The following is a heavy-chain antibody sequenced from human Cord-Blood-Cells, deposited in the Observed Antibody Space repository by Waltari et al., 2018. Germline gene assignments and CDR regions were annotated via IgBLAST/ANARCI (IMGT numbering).Heavy chain of an antibody. Sequence: QVQLVQSGAEVKKPGASVKVSCKVSGYTLTELSMHWVRQAPGKGLEWMGGLDPEDGETIYAQKFQGRVTMTEDTSTDTAYMELSSLRSEDTAVYYCVGNSGYDHYYYYYGMDVWGQGTTVTVSS. J-gene: IGHJ6*02. CDR2: LDPEDGET. CDR1: GYTLTELS. V-gene: IGHV1-24*01. CDR3: VGNSGYDHYYYYYGMDV. D-gene: IGHD5-12*01.